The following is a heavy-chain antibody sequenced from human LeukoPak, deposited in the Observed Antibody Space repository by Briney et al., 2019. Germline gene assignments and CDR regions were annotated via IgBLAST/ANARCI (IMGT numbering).Heavy chain of an antibody. CDR3: ARLVTAQSYYYYMDV. J-gene: IGHJ6*03. D-gene: IGHD5-18*01. CDR2: INPNSGGK. V-gene: IGHV1-2*06. CDR1: RYTFTGSY. Sequence: ASVKVSCKSSRYTFTGSYIPWVRQAPGQGLEWMGRINPNSGGKKNAQRFQGRVTMTRNTSIRTAYMELSRRRSDDTAVYYCARLVTAQSYYYYMDVWGKGTTVTVSS.